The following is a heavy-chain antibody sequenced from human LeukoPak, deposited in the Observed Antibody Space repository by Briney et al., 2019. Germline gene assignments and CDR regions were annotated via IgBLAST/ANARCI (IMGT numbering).Heavy chain of an antibody. CDR1: GGSFSGYY. J-gene: IGHJ6*03. CDR2: INHSGST. V-gene: IGHV4-34*01. CDR3: ARGYYYYYMDV. Sequence: SETLSLTCAVYGGSFSGYYWSWIRQPPGKRLEWIGEINHSGSTNYNPSLKSRVTISVDTSKNQFSLKLSSVTAADTAVYYCARGYYYYYMDVWGKGTTVTVSS.